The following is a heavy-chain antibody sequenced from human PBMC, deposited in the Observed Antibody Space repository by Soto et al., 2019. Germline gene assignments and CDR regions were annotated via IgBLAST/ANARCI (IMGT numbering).Heavy chain of an antibody. CDR3: AVGSSVVVPDSDY. J-gene: IGHJ4*02. D-gene: IGHD2-2*01. V-gene: IGHV1-58*01. CDR1: GFTFTSSF. CDR2: IVVGSGNT. Sequence: KVSGKASGFTFTSSFVQWVRQTRGQRLEWIGWIVVGSGNTNYAQKFQERVTITRDMSTSTAYMELNSLRSEDTAVYFCAVGSSVVVPDSDYWGQGTLVTVSS.